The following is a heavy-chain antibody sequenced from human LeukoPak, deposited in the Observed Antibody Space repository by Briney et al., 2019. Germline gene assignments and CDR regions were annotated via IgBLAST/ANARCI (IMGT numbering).Heavy chain of an antibody. CDR3: ARGEYNWNDLHL. CDR2: MYSGGST. D-gene: IGHD1-20*01. J-gene: IGHJ5*02. V-gene: IGHV3-66*01. CDR1: GFTVGSNY. Sequence: PGGSLRLSCAASGFTVGSNYMSWVRQAPGRGLEWVSVMYSGGSTYYADSVKGRFTISRDNSKNTLYLQMNSLRAEDTPVYYCARGEYNWNDLHLWGQGTLVTVSS.